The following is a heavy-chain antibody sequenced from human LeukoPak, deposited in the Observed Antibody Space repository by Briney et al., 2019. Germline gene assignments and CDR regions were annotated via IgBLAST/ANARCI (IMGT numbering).Heavy chain of an antibody. CDR1: GFTFSSYW. Sequence: TGGSLRLSCAASGFTFSSYWMSWVRQAPGKGLEWVANIKQDGSEKYYVDSVKGRFTISRDNAKNSLYLQMNSLRAEDTAVYYCARPSALMVRGVNYYGMDVWGQGTTVTVSS. D-gene: IGHD3-10*01. J-gene: IGHJ6*02. CDR2: IKQDGSEK. V-gene: IGHV3-7*01. CDR3: ARPSALMVRGVNYYGMDV.